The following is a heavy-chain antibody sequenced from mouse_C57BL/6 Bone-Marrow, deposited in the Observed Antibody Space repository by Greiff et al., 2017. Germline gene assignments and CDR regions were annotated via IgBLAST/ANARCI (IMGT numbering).Heavy chain of an antibody. CDR2: ISGGGGNT. V-gene: IGHV5-9*01. J-gene: IGHJ3*01. CDR3: ARPSYGYDGFAY. Sequence: EVQLQESGGGLVKPGGSLKLSCAASGFTFSSYTMSWVRQTPEKRLEWVATISGGGGNTYYPDSVKGRFTISRDNAKNTLYLQMSSLRSEDTALYYCARPSYGYDGFAYWGQGTLVTVSA. D-gene: IGHD2-2*01. CDR1: GFTFSSYT.